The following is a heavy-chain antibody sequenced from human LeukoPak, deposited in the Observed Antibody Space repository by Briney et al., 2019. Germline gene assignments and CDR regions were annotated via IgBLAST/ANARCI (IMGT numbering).Heavy chain of an antibody. CDR3: VKSSGTFDGFDL. D-gene: IGHD1-26*01. Sequence: PGGSLRLSCAASGFTFSGYGMSWVRQAPGKGLEWVSGVNFSGGNKYYADFVTGRLTTSRDTSKNTLYLQMNSLRVDDTAVYYCVKSSGTFDGFDLWGQGTMVTV. J-gene: IGHJ3*01. CDR1: GFTFSGYG. V-gene: IGHV3-23*01. CDR2: VNFSGGNK.